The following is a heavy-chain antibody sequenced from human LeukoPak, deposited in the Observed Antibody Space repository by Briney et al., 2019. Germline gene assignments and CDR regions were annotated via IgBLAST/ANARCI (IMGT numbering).Heavy chain of an antibody. CDR3: AKTRPLDSSSWSHGDY. CDR1: GFTFSSYA. D-gene: IGHD6-13*01. V-gene: IGHV3-30-3*02. CDR2: ISYDGSNK. J-gene: IGHJ4*02. Sequence: GGSLRLSCAASGFTFSSYAMHWVRQAPGKGLEWVAVISYDGSNKYYADSVKGRFTISRDNSKNTLYLQMNSLRAEDTAVYYCAKTRPLDSSSWSHGDYWGQGTLVAVSS.